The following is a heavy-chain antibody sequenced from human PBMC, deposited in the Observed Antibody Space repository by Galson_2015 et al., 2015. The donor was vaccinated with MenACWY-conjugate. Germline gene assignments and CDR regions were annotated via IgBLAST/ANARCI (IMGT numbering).Heavy chain of an antibody. CDR1: GFTFRDYA. CDR2: IRSKAFGETT. CDR3: AKLSTGGGA. Sequence: SLRLSCAGSGFTFRDYALSWVRQAPGKGLECIGFIRSKAFGETTEYAASVKGRFTISRDASKSIAYLQMNSLRAEDTAFYYCAKLSTGGGAWGQGTLVTVSS. D-gene: IGHD1-1*01. J-gene: IGHJ5*02. V-gene: IGHV3-49*04.